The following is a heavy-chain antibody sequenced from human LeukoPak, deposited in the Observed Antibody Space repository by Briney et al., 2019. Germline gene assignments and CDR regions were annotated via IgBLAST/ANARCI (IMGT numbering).Heavy chain of an antibody. CDR2: ISSSGSTI. D-gene: IGHD2-8*01. J-gene: IGHJ5*02. CDR3: ARRDRYCTNGVCLFDP. Sequence: GGSLRLSCAASGFTFSDYYMSWIRQAPGKGLEWVSYISSSGSTIYYADSVKGRFAISRDNAKNSLYLQMNSLRAEDTAVYYCARRDRYCTNGVCLFDPWGQGTLVTVSS. V-gene: IGHV3-11*01. CDR1: GFTFSDYY.